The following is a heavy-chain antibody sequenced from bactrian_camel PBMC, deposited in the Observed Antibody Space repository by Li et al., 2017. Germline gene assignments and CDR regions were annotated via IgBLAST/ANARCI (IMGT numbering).Heavy chain of an antibody. CDR1: AYTPANVR. CDR3: AADRRRHGPPSLRPGDYSV. CDR2: LASDGSS. D-gene: IGHD2*01. J-gene: IGHJ4*01. V-gene: IGHV3S53*01. Sequence: HVQLVESGGGSVQAGGSLRLSCAFDAYTPANVRMAWFRQAPGKERKGVASLASDGSSIYANSLKGRFSISKDNARDWLDLQMESLEPGDTARYYCAADRRRHGPPSLRPGDYSVWGQGTQVTVS.